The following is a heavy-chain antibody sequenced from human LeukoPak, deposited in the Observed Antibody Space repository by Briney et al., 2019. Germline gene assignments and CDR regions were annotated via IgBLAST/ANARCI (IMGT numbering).Heavy chain of an antibody. V-gene: IGHV1-46*01. Sequence: ASVKVSCKASGYTFTSDYMHWVRQAPGQGLEWMGIINPSSGKINYAQKFQGRVTMTRDTSTSTVYMELSSLRSDDTAVYYCARDLASSGYYWDWGQRTLVTVSS. CDR2: INPSSGKI. CDR1: GYTFTSDY. J-gene: IGHJ4*02. D-gene: IGHD3-22*01. CDR3: ARDLASSGYYWD.